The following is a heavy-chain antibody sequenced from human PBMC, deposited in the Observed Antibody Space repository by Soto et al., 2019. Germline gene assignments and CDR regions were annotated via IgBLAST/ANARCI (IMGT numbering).Heavy chain of an antibody. V-gene: IGHV3-23*01. CDR3: AKNPAVGPNYFDF. Sequence: GGSLRLSCATSGFTFSSYDMNWVRQAPGRGLEWVSSISSSGGATYSTDSVKGRFTISRDNYNNTLYLQMNSLRVEDTAVYYCAKNPAVGPNYFDFWRQGTLVTVSS. CDR2: ISSSGGAT. D-gene: IGHD6-13*01. CDR1: GFTFSSYD. J-gene: IGHJ4*02.